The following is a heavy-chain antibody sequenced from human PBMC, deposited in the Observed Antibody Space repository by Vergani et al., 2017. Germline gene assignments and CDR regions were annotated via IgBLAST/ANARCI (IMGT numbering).Heavy chain of an antibody. Sequence: QVQLVQSGAEVKKPGSSVKVSCKASGGTFSSYAISWVRQAPGQGLEWMGGIIPIFGTANYAQKFQGRVTITADESTSTAYMELSSLRSEDTAVYYCAKDPFGVVVPALGWFDPWGQGTLVTVSS. J-gene: IGHJ5*02. CDR1: GGTFSSYA. V-gene: IGHV1-69*12. CDR3: AKDPFGVVVPALGWFDP. D-gene: IGHD2-2*01. CDR2: IIPIFGTA.